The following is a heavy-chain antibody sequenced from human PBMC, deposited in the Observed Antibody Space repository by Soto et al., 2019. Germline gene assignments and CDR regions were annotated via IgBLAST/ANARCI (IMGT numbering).Heavy chain of an antibody. Sequence: SETLSLTCAVSGGSISSGGYSWSWIRQPPGKGLEWIGYIYHSGSTYYNPSLKSRVTISVDRSKNQFSLKLSSVTAADTAVYYCARDIAAAGFPRWLDPWGQGTLVTVSS. D-gene: IGHD6-13*01. J-gene: IGHJ5*02. V-gene: IGHV4-30-2*01. CDR1: GGSISSGGYS. CDR3: ARDIAAAGFPRWLDP. CDR2: IYHSGST.